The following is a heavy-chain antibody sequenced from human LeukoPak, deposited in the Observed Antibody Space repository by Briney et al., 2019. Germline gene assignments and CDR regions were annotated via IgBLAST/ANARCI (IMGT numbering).Heavy chain of an antibody. CDR2: ISVYNGDT. CDR3: ARVRLQLWFPFDY. Sequence: ASVKVSCKASGYTFTGYYMHWVRQAPGQGLEWMGWISVYNGDTNYAQKLQGRVTMTTDTSTSTAYMELRSLRSDDTAVYYCARVRLQLWFPFDYWGQGTLVTVSS. D-gene: IGHD5-18*01. CDR1: GYTFTGYY. V-gene: IGHV1-18*04. J-gene: IGHJ4*02.